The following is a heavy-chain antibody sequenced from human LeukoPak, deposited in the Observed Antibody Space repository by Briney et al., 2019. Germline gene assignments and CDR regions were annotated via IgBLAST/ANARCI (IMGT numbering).Heavy chain of an antibody. CDR3: ATSRNSGYGKSQCDY. V-gene: IGHV3-11*06. J-gene: IGHJ4*02. CDR2: TSSSSSYT. Sequence: GGSLRLSCAASGFTFSDYYMSWIRQAPGKGLEWVSYTSSSSSYTNYADSVKGRFTISRDNAKNSLYLQMNSLRAEDTAVYYCATSRNSGYGKSQCDYWAQGTLVTVPS. CDR1: GFTFSDYY. D-gene: IGHD5-12*01.